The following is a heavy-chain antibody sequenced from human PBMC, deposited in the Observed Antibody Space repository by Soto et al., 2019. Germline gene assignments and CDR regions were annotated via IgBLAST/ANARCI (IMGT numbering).Heavy chain of an antibody. V-gene: IGHV4-31*03. CDR2: IYYSGNT. Sequence: SETLSLTCTVSGGSISSGGYHWTWIRQHPGKGLEWIGYIYYSGNTYYNPSLKSRVTISVDMSKNQFSLKLSSVTAADTAVYYCAPDDSNESLFDYWGQGTLGTV. J-gene: IGHJ4*02. D-gene: IGHD4-4*01. CDR1: GGSISSGGYH. CDR3: APDDSNESLFDY.